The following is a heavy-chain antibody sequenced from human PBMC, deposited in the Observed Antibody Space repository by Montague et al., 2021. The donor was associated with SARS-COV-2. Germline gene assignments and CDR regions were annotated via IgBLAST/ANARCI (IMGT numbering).Heavy chain of an antibody. D-gene: IGHD4-23*01. J-gene: IGHJ3*02. Sequence: SETLSLTCTASGGSIGAYYWSWIRQPPGKGLEWIGYIDNSGSTNHKPSLESRVTMSVDTSKNQFSLKRNSVNAADTAVYYCARHGGNDAFDIWGRGTMVTVSS. CDR3: ARHGGNDAFDI. V-gene: IGHV4-59*01. CDR2: IDNSGST. CDR1: GGSIGAYY.